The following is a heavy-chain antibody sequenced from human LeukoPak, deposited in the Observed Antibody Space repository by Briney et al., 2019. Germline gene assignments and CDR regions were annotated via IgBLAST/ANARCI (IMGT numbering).Heavy chain of an antibody. CDR2: IYTSGST. CDR1: GGSISSGSCY. CDR3: ARDSLTPFDY. J-gene: IGHJ4*02. Sequence: PSETLSLTCTVSGGSISSGSCYWSWIRQPAGKGLEWIGRIYTSGSTNYNPSLKSRVTISLDTSKNQFSLKLSSVTAADTAVYYCARDSLTPFDYWGQGTLVTVSS. V-gene: IGHV4-61*02.